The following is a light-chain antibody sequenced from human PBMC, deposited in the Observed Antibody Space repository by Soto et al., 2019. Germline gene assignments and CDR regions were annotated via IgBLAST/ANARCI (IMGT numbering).Light chain of an antibody. CDR2: GAS. CDR3: QQYGSSPLT. CDR1: QSVTSSY. Sequence: EIVLTQSPGTLSLSPGERATLSCRASQSVTSSYLAWYQQKSGQAPRLLIYGASSRATGIADRFSGSGSGTDFTLIINRLEPEDFAVYYCQQYGSSPLTFGGGTKVEIK. V-gene: IGKV3-20*01. J-gene: IGKJ4*01.